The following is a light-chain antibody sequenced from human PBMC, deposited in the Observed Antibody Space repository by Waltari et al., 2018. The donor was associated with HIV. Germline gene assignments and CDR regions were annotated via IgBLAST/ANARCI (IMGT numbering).Light chain of an antibody. CDR2: GTS. CDR3: QQYNNWPQT. J-gene: IGKJ1*01. CDR1: QSVSSN. V-gene: IGKV3-15*01. Sequence: EIVMTQSPATLSVSPGERATLSCRASQSVSSNLAWYQQKPGQAPRLLIHGTSTRATGIPARFSGSGSGTEFTLTISSLQSEDFAVYYCQQYNNWPQTFDQGTKVEIK.